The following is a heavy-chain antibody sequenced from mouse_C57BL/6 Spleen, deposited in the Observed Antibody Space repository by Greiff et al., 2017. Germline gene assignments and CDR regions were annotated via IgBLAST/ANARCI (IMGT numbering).Heavy chain of an antibody. Sequence: EVQGVESGEGLVKPGGSLKLSCAASGFTFSSYAMSWVRQTPEKRLEWVAYISSGGDYIYYADTVKGRFTISRDNARNTLYLQMSSLKSEDTAMYYCTRVPTGTERGSWFAYWGQGTLVTVSA. CDR2: ISSGGDYI. J-gene: IGHJ3*01. D-gene: IGHD4-1*02. CDR3: TRVPTGTERGSWFAY. V-gene: IGHV5-9-1*02. CDR1: GFTFSSYA.